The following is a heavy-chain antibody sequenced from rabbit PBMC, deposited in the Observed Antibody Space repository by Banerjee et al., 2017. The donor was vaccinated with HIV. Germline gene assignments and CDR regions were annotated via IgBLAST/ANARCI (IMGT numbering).Heavy chain of an antibody. V-gene: IGHV1S45*01. CDR3: ARDAGSGYGYAQDL. CDR2: IYTYNADT. CDR1: GFSFSNIYD. D-gene: IGHD6-1*01. Sequence: QEQLVESGGGLVQPEGSLTLTCTASGFSFSNIYDMCWVRQAPGKGLEWIACIYTYNADTWYASWVNGRFTISKTSSTTVTLQMTSLTAADTATYFCARDAGSGYGYAQDLWGPGTLVTVS. J-gene: IGHJ4*01.